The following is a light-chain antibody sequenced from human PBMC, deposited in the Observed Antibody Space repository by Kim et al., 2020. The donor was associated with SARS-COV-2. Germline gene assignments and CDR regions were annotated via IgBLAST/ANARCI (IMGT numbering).Light chain of an antibody. CDR3: QQYNNWPST. CDR2: GAS. V-gene: IGKV1-16*01. Sequence: ASVGDRVTITCRASQGISNYLAWYQQKPGEAPRLLIYGASTLHSGVPSRFSGSGSGTEFTLTISILQPEDLAAYYCQQYNNWPSTFGQGTKVDIK. J-gene: IGKJ1*01. CDR1: QGISNY.